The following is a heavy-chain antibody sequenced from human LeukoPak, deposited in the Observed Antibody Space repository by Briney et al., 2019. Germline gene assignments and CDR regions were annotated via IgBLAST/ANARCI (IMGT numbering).Heavy chain of an antibody. Sequence: ASVKVSCKASGYTFTSYAMNWVRQAPGQGLERMGWINTNTGNPTYAQGFTGRFVFSLDTSVSTAYLQISSLKAEDTAVYYCARALDQWHRELSSFDPWGQGTLVTVSS. V-gene: IGHV7-4-1*02. CDR2: INTNTGNP. CDR1: GYTFTSYA. D-gene: IGHD1-26*01. CDR3: ARALDQWHRELSSFDP. J-gene: IGHJ5*02.